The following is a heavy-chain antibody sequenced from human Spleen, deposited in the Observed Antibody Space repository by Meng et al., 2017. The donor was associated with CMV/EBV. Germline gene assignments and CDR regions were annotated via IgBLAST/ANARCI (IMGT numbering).Heavy chain of an antibody. V-gene: IGHV7-4-1*02. Sequence: SGYTFTNYAMNWVRQAPGQGLEWMGWINTNTGNPTYAQGFTGRFVFSLDTSVSTAYLQISSLKAEDTAVYYCARAGPCSGGSCDYFDYWGQGTLVTVSS. CDR3: ARAGPCSGGSCDYFDY. CDR2: INTNTGNP. CDR1: GYTFTNYA. J-gene: IGHJ4*02. D-gene: IGHD2-15*01.